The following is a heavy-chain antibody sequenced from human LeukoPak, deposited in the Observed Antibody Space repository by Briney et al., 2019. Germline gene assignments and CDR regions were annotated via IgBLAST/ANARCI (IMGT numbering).Heavy chain of an antibody. D-gene: IGHD1-26*01. CDR1: GGSFSGYY. Sequence: SETLSLTCAVYGGSFSGYYWSWIRQPPGKGLEWIGEINHSGSTNYNPSLKSRVTISVDTSKNQFSLKLSSVTAADTAVYYCARGVIVGATMETFDYWGQRTLVTVSS. CDR2: INHSGST. J-gene: IGHJ4*02. CDR3: ARGVIVGATMETFDY. V-gene: IGHV4-34*01.